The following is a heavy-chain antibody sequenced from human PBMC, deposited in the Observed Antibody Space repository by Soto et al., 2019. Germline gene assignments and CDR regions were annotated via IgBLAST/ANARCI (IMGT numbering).Heavy chain of an antibody. J-gene: IGHJ3*01. D-gene: IGHD6-13*01. CDR3: ARPQHLPDKVTDV. V-gene: IGHV3-74*01. CDR2: INSDGSST. CDR1: GFTFTNYW. Sequence: PGGSLRLSCAASGFTFTNYWMQWVRQAPGKGLVWVSRINSDGSSTSHADSVKGRFTISRDNAKNTLYLQMSSLRAEDTAVYYCARPQHLPDKVTDVSGRGTVVTVSS.